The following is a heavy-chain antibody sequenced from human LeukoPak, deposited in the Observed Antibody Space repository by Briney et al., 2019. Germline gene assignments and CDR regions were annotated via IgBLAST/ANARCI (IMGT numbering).Heavy chain of an antibody. Sequence: SETLSLTCTVSGCSISSGYYWGWIRQPPGKGLEWIGSIYHSGSTYYNPSLKSRVTISVDTSKNQFSLKLSSVTAADTAVYFCARVSWFPGTSYYYMDVWGKGTTVTVSS. CDR1: GCSISSGYY. J-gene: IGHJ6*03. V-gene: IGHV4-38-2*02. D-gene: IGHD1-1*01. CDR2: IYHSGST. CDR3: ARVSWFPGTSYYYMDV.